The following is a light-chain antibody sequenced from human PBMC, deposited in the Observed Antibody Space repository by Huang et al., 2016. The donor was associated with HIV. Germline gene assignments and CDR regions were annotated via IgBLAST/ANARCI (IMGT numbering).Light chain of an antibody. CDR3: MQGLQTPPT. CDR2: MAA. V-gene: IGKV2-28*01. Sequence: EIVVTQSPLSLPVTPGQPASISCRSRQKLLHSYGHNLWDWYLQKPGQSPQLLLFMAATRAPGVSDRFSGSGSGTDFTLEISRVEADDVVVYYCMQGLQTPPTFGQGTKLEI. J-gene: IGKJ2*01. CDR1: QKLLHSYGHNL.